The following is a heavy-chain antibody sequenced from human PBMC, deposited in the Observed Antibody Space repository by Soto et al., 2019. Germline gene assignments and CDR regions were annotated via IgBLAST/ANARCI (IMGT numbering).Heavy chain of an antibody. CDR1: GFTFSSYG. Sequence: QVQLVESGGGVVQPGRSLRLSCAASGFTFSSYGMHWVRQAPGKGLEWVAVISYDGSNKYYADSVKGRFTISRDNSKNTLYLQRNSLRAEDTAVYYCAKDLGDSSGWFIDYWGQGTLVTVSS. D-gene: IGHD6-19*01. V-gene: IGHV3-30*18. J-gene: IGHJ4*02. CDR2: ISYDGSNK. CDR3: AKDLGDSSGWFIDY.